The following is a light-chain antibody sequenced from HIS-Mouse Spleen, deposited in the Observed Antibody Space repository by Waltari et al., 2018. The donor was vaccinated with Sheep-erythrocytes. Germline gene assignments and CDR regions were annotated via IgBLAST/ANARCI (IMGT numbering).Light chain of an antibody. V-gene: IGKV1-33*01. Sequence: DIQMTQSTSSLSASLGDRVTITCQASQDISNYLNWYQQKPGKAPKLLIYDASNLETGVPSRFSGSGSGTDFTFTISSLQPEDIATYYCQQYDNLPPLTFGGGTKVEIK. J-gene: IGKJ4*01. CDR1: QDISNY. CDR3: QQYDNLPPLT. CDR2: DAS.